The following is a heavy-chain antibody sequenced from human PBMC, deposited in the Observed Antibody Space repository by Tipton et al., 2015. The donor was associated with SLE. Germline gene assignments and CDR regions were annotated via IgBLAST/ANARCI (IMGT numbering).Heavy chain of an antibody. CDR1: GYTFTRYG. D-gene: IGHD4-11*01. J-gene: IGHJ6*02. CDR2: IGGYNGDT. CDR3: ATTVTEYDYYGMDV. Sequence: QLVQSGAEVKKPGASVKVSCKTSGYTFTRYGISWVRQAPGQGLEWVGWIGGYNGDTKYAQKLQDRVTMTTDTSTTTAYMELRSLRSDDTAVYYCATTVTEYDYYGMDVWGQGTTVTVSS. V-gene: IGHV1-18*01.